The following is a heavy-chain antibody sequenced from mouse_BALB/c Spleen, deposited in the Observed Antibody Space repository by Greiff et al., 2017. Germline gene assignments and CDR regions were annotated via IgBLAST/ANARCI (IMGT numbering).Heavy chain of an antibody. J-gene: IGHJ3*01. V-gene: IGHV1S56*01. D-gene: IGHD2-10*02. Sequence: QVQLQQSGPELVKPGASVRISCKASGYTFTSYYIHWVKQRPGQGLEWIGWIYPGNVNTKYNEKFKGKATLTADKSSSTAYMQLSSLTSEDSAVYFCAREYGNLFAYWGQGTLVTVSA. CDR1: GYTFTSYY. CDR3: AREYGNLFAY. CDR2: IYPGNVNT.